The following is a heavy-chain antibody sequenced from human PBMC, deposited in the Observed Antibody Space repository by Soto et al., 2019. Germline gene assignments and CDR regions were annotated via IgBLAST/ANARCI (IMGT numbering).Heavy chain of an antibody. J-gene: IGHJ4*02. D-gene: IGHD4-17*01. V-gene: IGHV1-3*01. Sequence: QVQLVQSGAEVKKPGASVKVSCTASGYTFTSYAMHWVRQAPGQRLEWMGWINAGNGNTKYSQKFQGRVTITRDTSASTAYMELSSLRSEDTAVYYCARDHGERDFDYWGQGTLVTVSS. CDR3: ARDHGERDFDY. CDR2: INAGNGNT. CDR1: GYTFTSYA.